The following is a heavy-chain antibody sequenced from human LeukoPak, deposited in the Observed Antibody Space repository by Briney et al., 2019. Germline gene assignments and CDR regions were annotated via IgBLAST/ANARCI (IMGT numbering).Heavy chain of an antibody. J-gene: IGHJ3*02. CDR3: ARFYYDSSGPHAFDI. V-gene: IGHV4-61*02. Sequence: SETLSLTCTVSGGSISSGSYYWSWIRQPAGKGLEWIGRIYTSGSTNYNPSLKSRVTISVDTSKNQFSLKLSSVTAADTAVYYCARFYYDSSGPHAFDIWGQGTMVTVSS. CDR2: IYTSGST. D-gene: IGHD3-22*01. CDR1: GGSISSGSYY.